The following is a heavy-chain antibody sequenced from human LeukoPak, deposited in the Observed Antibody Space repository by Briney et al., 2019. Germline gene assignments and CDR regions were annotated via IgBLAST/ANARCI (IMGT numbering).Heavy chain of an antibody. CDR3: ATGHRHGIAWDY. Sequence: GASVKVSCKVSGYTLTELSMHWVRQAPGKGLEWMGGFDPEDGETIYAQKFQGRVTMTEDTSTDTAYMELSSLRSEDTAVYYCATGHRHGIAWDYWDQGTLVTVSS. CDR1: GYTLTELS. J-gene: IGHJ4*02. V-gene: IGHV1-24*01. D-gene: IGHD6-13*01. CDR2: FDPEDGET.